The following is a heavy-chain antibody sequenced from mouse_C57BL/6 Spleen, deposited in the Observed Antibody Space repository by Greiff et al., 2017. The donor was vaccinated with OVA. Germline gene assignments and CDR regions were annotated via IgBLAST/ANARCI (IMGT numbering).Heavy chain of an antibody. D-gene: IGHD2-3*01. Sequence: VQLQQSGPVLVKPGASVKMSCKASGYTFTDYYMNWVKQSHGKSLEWIGVINPYNGGTSYNQKFKGKATLTVDKSSSTAYMELNSLTSEDSAVYYCARLRDGYFPFAYWGQGTLVTVSA. CDR2: INPYNGGT. CDR1: GYTFTDYY. V-gene: IGHV1-19*01. CDR3: ARLRDGYFPFAY. J-gene: IGHJ3*01.